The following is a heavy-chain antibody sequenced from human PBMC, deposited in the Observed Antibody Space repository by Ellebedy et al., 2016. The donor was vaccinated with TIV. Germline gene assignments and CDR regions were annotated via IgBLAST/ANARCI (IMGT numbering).Heavy chain of an antibody. D-gene: IGHD3-16*01. V-gene: IGHV3-23*01. CDR1: GFTFSSYA. J-gene: IGHJ3*02. CDR3: AKGPLTFGGAPGAFDI. Sequence: GGSLRLXXAASGFTFSSYAMSWVRQAPGKGLEWVSAISGSGGSTYYADSVKGRFTISRDNSKNTLYLQMNSLRAEDTAVYYCAKGPLTFGGAPGAFDIWGQGTMVTVSS. CDR2: ISGSGGST.